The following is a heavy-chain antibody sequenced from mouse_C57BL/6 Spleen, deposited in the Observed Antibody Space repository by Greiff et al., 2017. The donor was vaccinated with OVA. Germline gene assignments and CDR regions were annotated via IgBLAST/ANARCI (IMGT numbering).Heavy chain of an antibody. J-gene: IGHJ3*01. D-gene: IGHD1-1*01. V-gene: IGHV1-55*01. Sequence: QVQLKQPGAELVKPGASVKMSCKASGYTFTSYWINWVKQRPGQGLEWIGDIYPGSGSTNYNEKFKSKATLTVDKSSSTAYMQLSSLTSEDSAVYYCARGITTVVEGFAYWGQGTLVTVSA. CDR3: ARGITTVVEGFAY. CDR1: GYTFTSYW. CDR2: IYPGSGST.